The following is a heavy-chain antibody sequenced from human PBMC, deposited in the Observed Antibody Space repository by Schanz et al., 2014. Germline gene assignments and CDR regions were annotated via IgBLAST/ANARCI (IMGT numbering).Heavy chain of an antibody. CDR3: AKYRYSVFDFDY. Sequence: VQLVESGGGVVQPGRSLRLSCAASGFTFRSHGMHWVRQATGRGLEWVSGISGSGVITYYEVSVKGRFTISSANSTHTLQLHRNSPRAAATDIYYCAKYRYSVFDFDYWGQGTLVTVSS. D-gene: IGHD3-16*02. J-gene: IGHJ4*02. V-gene: IGHV3-23*04. CDR2: ISGSGVIT. CDR1: GFTFRSHG.